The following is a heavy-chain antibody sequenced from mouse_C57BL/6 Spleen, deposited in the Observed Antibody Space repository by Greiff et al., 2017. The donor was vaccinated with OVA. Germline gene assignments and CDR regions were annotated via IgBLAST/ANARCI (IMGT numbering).Heavy chain of an antibody. Sequence: EVQLVESGGSLVKPGGSLKLSCAASGFTFSDYGMHWVRQAPEKGLEWVAYISSGSSTIYYADTVKGRFTISRDNAKNTLFLQRTSLRSDDTAMYYCARTYYAMDYWGQGTSVTVSS. J-gene: IGHJ4*01. CDR3: ARTYYAMDY. CDR2: ISSGSSTI. V-gene: IGHV5-17*01. CDR1: GFTFSDYG.